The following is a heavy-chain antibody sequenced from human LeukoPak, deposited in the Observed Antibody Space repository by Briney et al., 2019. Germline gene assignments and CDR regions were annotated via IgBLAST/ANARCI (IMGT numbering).Heavy chain of an antibody. Sequence: PGGSLRLSCAASGFTFSSYSMNWVRQAPGKGLEWVSSISSSSSYIYYADSVKGRFTISRDNAKNSLYLQMNSLRAEDTAVYYCARDSVLRFLEWSLGKYYGMDVWGQGTTVTVSS. CDR3: ARDSVLRFLEWSLGKYYGMDV. D-gene: IGHD3-3*01. J-gene: IGHJ6*02. V-gene: IGHV3-21*01. CDR1: GFTFSSYS. CDR2: ISSSSSYI.